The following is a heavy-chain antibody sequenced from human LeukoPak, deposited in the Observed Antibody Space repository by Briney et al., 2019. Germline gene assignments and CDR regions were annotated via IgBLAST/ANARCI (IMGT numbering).Heavy chain of an antibody. CDR1: GGSISDYY. CDR2: IYHSGNT. D-gene: IGHD6-13*01. V-gene: IGHV4-38-2*02. J-gene: IGHJ4*02. Sequence: NPSETLSLTCTISGGSISDYYWGWIRQPPGKRLEWIGSIYHSGNTYYNPSLKSRVSISIDTSKNQFSLKLTSLTAADTAVYYCARRDSSSWDTYPIFDYWGQGTLVTVSS. CDR3: ARRDSSSWDTYPIFDY.